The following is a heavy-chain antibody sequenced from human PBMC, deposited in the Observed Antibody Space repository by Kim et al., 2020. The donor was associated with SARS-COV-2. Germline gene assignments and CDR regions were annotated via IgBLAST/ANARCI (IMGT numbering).Heavy chain of an antibody. Sequence: GGSLRLSCVVSGFTFKNYAMSWARQAPEKGLEWVSTVSSSGNDKYYADSVKGRFTISRDNSKNTLFLQMNSLRAEDTAIYYCAKGAESNGREGEHWGQGT. V-gene: IGHV3-23*01. D-gene: IGHD2-8*01. CDR3: AKGAESNGREGEH. CDR1: GFTFKNYA. J-gene: IGHJ1*01. CDR2: VSSSGNDK.